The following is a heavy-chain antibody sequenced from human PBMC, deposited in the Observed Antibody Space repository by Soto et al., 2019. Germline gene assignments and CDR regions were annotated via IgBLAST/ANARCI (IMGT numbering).Heavy chain of an antibody. D-gene: IGHD2-2*01. CDR1: GYTFTSYG. CDR3: ARVPREIILVGMDV. V-gene: IGHV1-18*04. Sequence: QVQLVQSGAEVKKPGASVKVSCKASGYTFTSYGISWVRQAPGQGLEWMGWISGKTAKTNYAQNLQGRVTITTDTSTSTADMEQRSLRSDDTAVYYCARVPREIILVGMDVWGQGTTVTVSS. J-gene: IGHJ6*02. CDR2: ISGKTAKT.